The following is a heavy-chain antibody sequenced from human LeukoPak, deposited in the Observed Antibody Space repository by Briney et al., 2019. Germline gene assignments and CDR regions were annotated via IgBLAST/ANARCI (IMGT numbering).Heavy chain of an antibody. CDR1: GFTFSNYG. J-gene: IGHJ6*03. V-gene: IGHV3-33*06. CDR2: IWYDGNHQ. D-gene: IGHD3-3*01. CDR3: AKGPTQVLRFLRDGKTYYMDV. Sequence: GGSLRLSCAASGFTFSNYGMHWVRQAPGRGLECVAVIWYDGNHQYYADSVKGRFNISRDNSKNTLYLQMNSLRVEDTAMYYCAKGPTQVLRFLRDGKTYYMDVWGKGTSVLVSS.